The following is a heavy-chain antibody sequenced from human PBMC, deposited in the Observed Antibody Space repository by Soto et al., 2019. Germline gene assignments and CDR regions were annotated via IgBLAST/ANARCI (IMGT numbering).Heavy chain of an antibody. V-gene: IGHV3-21*01. D-gene: IGHD5-12*01. J-gene: IGHJ4*02. CDR3: ARGWLRDPWMY. Sequence: EVQLVESGGGLVKPGGSLRLSCAASGFIFSSYTMNWVRQAPGKGLEWVSSISASSTYIYYADSLKGRFTISRDNAYNSRYLQMNSLSAEDTAVYYCARGWLRDPWMYWGQGTLVTVSS. CDR1: GFIFSSYT. CDR2: ISASSTYI.